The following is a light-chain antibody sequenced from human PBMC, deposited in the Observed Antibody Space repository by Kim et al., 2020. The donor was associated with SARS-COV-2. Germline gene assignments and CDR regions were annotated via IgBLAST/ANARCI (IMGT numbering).Light chain of an antibody. CDR2: GAS. J-gene: IGKJ2*01. V-gene: IGKV1-5*01. Sequence: DIQMTQFPPTLSASAGDRVTITCRASQRINNWLAWYQQKPGKTPKLLISGASNLESGVPSRFSGSTSGTEFTLTISSLQPDDFATYYCQQYTGYPYTFGQGTTLEI. CDR3: QQYTGYPYT. CDR1: QRINNW.